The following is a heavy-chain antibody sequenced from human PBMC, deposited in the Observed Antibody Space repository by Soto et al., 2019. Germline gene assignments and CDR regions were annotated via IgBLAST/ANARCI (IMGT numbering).Heavy chain of an antibody. CDR1: GFTFSSYA. CDR2: ISGSGGST. CDR3: AKDLVLRYFDWPSQYYYYGMDV. J-gene: IGHJ6*02. V-gene: IGHV3-23*01. D-gene: IGHD3-9*01. Sequence: EVQLLESGGGLVQPGGSLRLSCAASGFTFSSYAMSWVRQAPGKGLEWVSAISGSGGSTYYADSVKGRFTISRDNSKNTLDLQMNSLRAEDTAVYYCAKDLVLRYFDWPSQYYYYGMDVWGQGTTVTVSS.